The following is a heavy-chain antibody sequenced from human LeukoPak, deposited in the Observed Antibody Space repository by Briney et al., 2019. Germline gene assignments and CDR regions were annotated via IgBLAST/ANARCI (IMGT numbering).Heavy chain of an antibody. CDR1: GFTFSSYS. D-gene: IGHD2-15*01. CDR2: ISSSTRTI. Sequence: PGGSLRLSCAASGFTFSSYSMNWVRQAPGKGLEWVSHISSSTRTIYYADSVKGRFAISRDNAKNSLYLQMNSLRAEDTAVYYCARDRAGLLYYDYWGQGTLVTVSS. J-gene: IGHJ4*02. CDR3: ARDRAGLLYYDY. V-gene: IGHV3-48*04.